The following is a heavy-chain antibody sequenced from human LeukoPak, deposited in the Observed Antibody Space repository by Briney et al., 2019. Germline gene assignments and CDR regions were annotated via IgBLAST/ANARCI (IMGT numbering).Heavy chain of an antibody. V-gene: IGHV3-23*01. Sequence: GGSLRLSCAASGFTFSSYAMSWVRQAPGKGLEWVSAISGSGGSTYYADSVKGRFTISRDNSKNTLYRQMNSLRAEDTAVYYCAKSPSGPYSGYDLAYWGQEPWSPSPQ. D-gene: IGHD5-12*01. J-gene: IGHJ4*01. CDR3: AKSPSGPYSGYDLAY. CDR2: ISGSGGST. CDR1: GFTFSSYA.